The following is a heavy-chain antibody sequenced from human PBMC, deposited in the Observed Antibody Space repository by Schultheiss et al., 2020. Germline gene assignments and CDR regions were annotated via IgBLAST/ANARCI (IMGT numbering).Heavy chain of an antibody. Sequence: ASVKVSCKASGYTFTSYDINWVRQATGQGLEWMGWINPNSGGTNYAQKFQGWVTMTRDTSISTAYMELSRLRSDDTAVYYCARTIVDTDAFDIWGQGTMVTVSS. CDR1: GYTFTSYD. V-gene: IGHV1-2*04. J-gene: IGHJ3*02. CDR2: INPNSGGT. CDR3: ARTIVDTDAFDI. D-gene: IGHD5-18*01.